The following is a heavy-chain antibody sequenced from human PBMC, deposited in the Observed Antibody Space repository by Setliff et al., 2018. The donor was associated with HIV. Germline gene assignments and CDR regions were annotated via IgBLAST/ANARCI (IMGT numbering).Heavy chain of an antibody. Sequence: GESLKISCKGFGYSFTNFLIGWVRQMPGKGLEWMGIVSPGDSGTSYSPSFQGQVTMSADKSISTAYLQVNSLRAEDTAVYYCARENYYVSGVYHLGAFDIWGQGTMVTVSS. CDR3: ARENYYVSGVYHLGAFDI. D-gene: IGHD3-22*01. V-gene: IGHV5-51*01. J-gene: IGHJ3*02. CDR2: VSPGDSGT. CDR1: GYSFTNFL.